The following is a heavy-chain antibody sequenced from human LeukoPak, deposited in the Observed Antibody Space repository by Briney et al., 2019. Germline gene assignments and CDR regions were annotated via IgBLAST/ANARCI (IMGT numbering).Heavy chain of an antibody. CDR2: IYTSGST. J-gene: IGHJ4*02. CDR1: GGSISSYY. V-gene: IGHV4-4*09. Sequence: SETLSLTCTVSGGSISSYYWSWIRQPPEKGLEWIGYIYTSGSTNYNPSLKSRVTISVDTSKNQFSLKLSSVTAADTAVYYCAGQYYYDSSGYYYPLAFDIWGQGTLATVSS. CDR3: AGQYYYDSSGYYYPLAFDI. D-gene: IGHD3-22*01.